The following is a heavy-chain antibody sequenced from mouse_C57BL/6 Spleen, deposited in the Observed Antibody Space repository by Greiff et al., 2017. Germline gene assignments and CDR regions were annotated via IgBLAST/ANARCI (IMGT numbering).Heavy chain of an antibody. CDR3: AREDLTPFAY. CDR2: IYPGSGNT. D-gene: IGHD4-1*01. J-gene: IGHJ3*01. V-gene: IGHV1-76*01. CDR1: GYTFTDYY. Sequence: VHLVESGAELVRPGASVKLSCKASGYTFTDYYINWVKQRPGQGLEWIARIYPGSGNTYYNEKFKGKATLTAEKSSSTAYMQLSSLTSEDSAVYFCAREDLTPFAYWGQGTLVTVSA.